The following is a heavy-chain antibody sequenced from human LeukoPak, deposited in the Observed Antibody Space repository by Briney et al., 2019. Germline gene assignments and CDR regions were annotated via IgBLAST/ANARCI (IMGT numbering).Heavy chain of an antibody. D-gene: IGHD5-24*01. Sequence: PGRSLRLSCAASGFTFSCYGMHWVRQASGKGLEWVGRIRSKANSYATAYAASVKGRFTISRDDSKNTAYLQMNSLKTEDTAVYYCTRLEMAIDYWGQGTLVTVSS. CDR2: IRSKANSYAT. V-gene: IGHV3-73*01. J-gene: IGHJ4*02. CDR3: TRLEMAIDY. CDR1: GFTFSCYG.